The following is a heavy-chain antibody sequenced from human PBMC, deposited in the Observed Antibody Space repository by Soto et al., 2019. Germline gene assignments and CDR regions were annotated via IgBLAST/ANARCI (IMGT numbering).Heavy chain of an antibody. J-gene: IGHJ4*02. CDR2: ISASGDNA. D-gene: IGHD6-19*01. CDR1: GFIFSSYA. Sequence: VGSLRLSCSASGFIFSSYAMSWVRQAPGKGLEWVSAISASGDNAYYADSVKGRFTISRDRSKSLYLQMKSLRAEDTAIYYCAKFFVAGTRGYFDSWGQGTLVTVSS. CDR3: AKFFVAGTRGYFDS. V-gene: IGHV3-23*01.